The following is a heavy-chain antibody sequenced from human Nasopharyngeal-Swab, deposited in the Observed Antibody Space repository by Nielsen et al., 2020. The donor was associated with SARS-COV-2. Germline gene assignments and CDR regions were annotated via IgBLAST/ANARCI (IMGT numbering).Heavy chain of an antibody. D-gene: IGHD3-16*01. CDR2: FDPEDGET. CDR3: ATGPSITLGGWFDP. V-gene: IGHV1-24*01. Sequence: ASVKVSCKVSGYTLTELSMHWVRQAPGKGLEWMGGFDPEDGETIYAQKFQGRVTMTEDTSTDTAYMELSSLRSEDTAVYYCATGPSITLGGWFDPWGQGTLVAVSS. J-gene: IGHJ5*02. CDR1: GYTLTELS.